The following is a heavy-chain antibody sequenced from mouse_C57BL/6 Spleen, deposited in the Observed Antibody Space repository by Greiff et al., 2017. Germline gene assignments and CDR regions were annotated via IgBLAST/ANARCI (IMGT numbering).Heavy chain of an antibody. Sequence: VQLQQSGAELVRPGASVKLSCKASGYTFTDYYINWVKQRPGQGLEWIARIYPGSGNTYYNEKFKGKATLTAEKSSSTAYMQLSSLTSEDSAVYFCARRVYGNYGDYAMDYWGQGTSVTVSS. CDR3: ARRVYGNYGDYAMDY. CDR2: IYPGSGNT. D-gene: IGHD2-1*01. J-gene: IGHJ4*01. V-gene: IGHV1-76*01. CDR1: GYTFTDYY.